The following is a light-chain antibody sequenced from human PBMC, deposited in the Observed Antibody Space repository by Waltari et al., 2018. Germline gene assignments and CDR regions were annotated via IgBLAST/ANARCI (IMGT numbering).Light chain of an antibody. J-gene: IGLJ1*01. V-gene: IGLV3-10*01. CDR2: EDT. CDR3: YSSDSTGLRV. Sequence: SYELTQPPSVSVSPGQTARITCSGHELPRKSAYWFQRKSGQAPRLVIYEDTKRPSGIPERFSGSSSGTVATLTISGAQVDDEADYYCYSSDSTGLRVFGGGTTVVVL. CDR1: ELPRKS.